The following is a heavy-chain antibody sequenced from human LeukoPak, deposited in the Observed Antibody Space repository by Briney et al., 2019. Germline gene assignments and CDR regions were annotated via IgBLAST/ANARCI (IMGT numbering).Heavy chain of an antibody. Sequence: GSLRLSCAASGFTFSSYAMSWVRQAPGKGLEWVSVISGSGGTTYYADSVKGRFTISRDNSKNTLYLQMNSLRAEDTAVYYCAKDKAVIRDAFDIWGQGTMVTVSS. CDR1: GFTFSSYA. D-gene: IGHD2-21*01. CDR3: AKDKAVIRDAFDI. J-gene: IGHJ3*02. CDR2: ISGSGGTT. V-gene: IGHV3-23*01.